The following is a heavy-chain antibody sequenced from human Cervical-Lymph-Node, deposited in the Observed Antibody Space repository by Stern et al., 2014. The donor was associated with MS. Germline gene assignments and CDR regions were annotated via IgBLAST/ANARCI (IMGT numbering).Heavy chain of an antibody. CDR2: IWYDGSNK. J-gene: IGHJ4*02. Sequence: VQLVESGGGVVQPGRSLRLSCAASGFTFSSYGMHWVRQAPGKGLEWVAVIWYDGSNKYYADSVKGRFTISRDNSKNTLYLQMNSLRAEDTAVYYCARGVTGSGSYPPDYWGQGTLVTVSS. CDR1: GFTFSSYG. CDR3: ARGVTGSGSYPPDY. D-gene: IGHD3-10*01. V-gene: IGHV3-33*01.